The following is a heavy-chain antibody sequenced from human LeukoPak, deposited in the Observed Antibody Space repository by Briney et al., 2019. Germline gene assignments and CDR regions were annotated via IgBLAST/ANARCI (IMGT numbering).Heavy chain of an antibody. CDR3: ARGPPSGYYFDY. Sequence: ASVKVSCKASGYTFTGYYMHWVRQAPGQGLEWMGGIIPIFGTANYAQKFQGRVTITADESTSTAYMELSSLRSEDTAVYYCARGPPSGYYFDYWGQGTLVTVSS. CDR1: GYTFTGYY. D-gene: IGHD3-22*01. J-gene: IGHJ4*02. V-gene: IGHV1-69*13. CDR2: IIPIFGTA.